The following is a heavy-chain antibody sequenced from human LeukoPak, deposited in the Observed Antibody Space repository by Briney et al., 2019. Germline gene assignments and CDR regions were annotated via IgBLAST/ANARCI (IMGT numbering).Heavy chain of an antibody. D-gene: IGHD1-26*01. Sequence: ASVKVSCKASGYTFTSYGVSWVRQAPGQGLEWMGWISAYNGNTDYAQKLQGRVTMTTDTSTSTAYMELRSLRSDDTAVYYCARDFPLVVGATTDYFDYWGQGTLVTVSS. CDR2: ISAYNGNT. CDR3: ARDFPLVVGATTDYFDY. CDR1: GYTFTSYG. J-gene: IGHJ4*02. V-gene: IGHV1-18*01.